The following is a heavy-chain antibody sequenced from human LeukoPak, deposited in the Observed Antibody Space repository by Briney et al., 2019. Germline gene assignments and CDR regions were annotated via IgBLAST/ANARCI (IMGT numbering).Heavy chain of an antibody. J-gene: IGHJ5*02. Sequence: SETLSLTCTVSGVSISSYYWSWIRQPAGKGLEWIGRIYTSGSTNYNPSLKSGVTMSVDTSKNQFSLKLSSVTAADTAVYYCARLATLSTVAARGRTWFDAWGQGTLVTVSS. CDR2: IYTSGST. D-gene: IGHD6-6*01. CDR3: ARLATLSTVAARGRTWFDA. V-gene: IGHV4-4*07. CDR1: GVSISSYY.